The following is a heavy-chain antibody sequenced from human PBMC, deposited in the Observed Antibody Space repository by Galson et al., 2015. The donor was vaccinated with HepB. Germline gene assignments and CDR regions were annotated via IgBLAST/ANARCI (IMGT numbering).Heavy chain of an antibody. Sequence: SLRLSCAASGFTFSSYGMSWVRQAPGKGLEWVSYIFTGSSTKYYADSVKGRLTISRDNAKSSLYLQLNSLRDEDTAVYYCARSLGRRGVDPQPYYFDYWGQGTLVTVSS. CDR1: GFTFSSYG. CDR2: IFTGSSTK. D-gene: IGHD3-10*01. CDR3: ARSLGRRGVDPQPYYFDY. J-gene: IGHJ4*02. V-gene: IGHV3-48*02.